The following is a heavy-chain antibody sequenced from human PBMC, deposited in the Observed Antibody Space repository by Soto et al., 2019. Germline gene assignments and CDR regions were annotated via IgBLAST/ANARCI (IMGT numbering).Heavy chain of an antibody. J-gene: IGHJ4*02. CDR2: IYYSGST. Sequence: SETLSLTCTVSGGSISSSSYYWGWIRQPPGKGLEWIGSIYYSGSTYYNPSLKSRVTISVDTSKNQFSLKLSSVTAADTAVYYCARVVVVEMATYDYWGQGTLVTVSS. D-gene: IGHD5-12*01. V-gene: IGHV4-39*07. CDR1: GGSISSSSYY. CDR3: ARVVVVEMATYDY.